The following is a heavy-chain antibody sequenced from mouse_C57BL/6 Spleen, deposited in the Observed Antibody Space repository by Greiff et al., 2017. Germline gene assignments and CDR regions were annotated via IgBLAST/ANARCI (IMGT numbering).Heavy chain of an antibody. Sequence: EVKLMESGGGLVQPGGSLKLSCAASGFTFSDYYMYWVRQTPEKRLEWVAYISNGGGSTYYPDTVKGRFTISRDNAKNTLYLQMSRLKSEDTAMYYCARQGYSKDYAMDYWGQGTSVTVSS. CDR3: ARQGYSKDYAMDY. J-gene: IGHJ4*01. V-gene: IGHV5-12*01. CDR1: GFTFSDYY. CDR2: ISNGGGST. D-gene: IGHD2-5*01.